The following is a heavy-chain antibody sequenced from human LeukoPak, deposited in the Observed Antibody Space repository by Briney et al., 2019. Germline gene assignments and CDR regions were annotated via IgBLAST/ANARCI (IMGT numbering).Heavy chain of an antibody. D-gene: IGHD5-18*01. CDR3: ATGSLVYSYGFDSWEPDNP. CDR1: GYILTELS. Sequence: ASVKVSCKVSGYILTELSMHWVRQAPGKGLEWMGGFDPEDGETIYAQKFQGRVTMTEDTSTDTACMELSSLRSEDTAVYYCATGSLVYSYGFDSWEPDNPWGQGTLVTVSS. J-gene: IGHJ5*02. CDR2: FDPEDGET. V-gene: IGHV1-24*01.